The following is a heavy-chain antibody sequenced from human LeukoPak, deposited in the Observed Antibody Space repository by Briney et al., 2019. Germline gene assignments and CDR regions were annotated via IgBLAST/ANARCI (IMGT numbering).Heavy chain of an antibody. D-gene: IGHD1-1*01. J-gene: IGHJ6*03. Sequence: TLSLTCTVSGGSISSGGYYWSWIRQHPGKGLEWIGYIYYSGSTYYNPSLKSRVTISVDTSKNQFSLKLSSVTAADTAVYYCASPPAGNYYYMDVWGKGTTVTVSS. CDR2: IYYSGST. CDR1: GGSISSGGYY. V-gene: IGHV4-31*03. CDR3: ASPPAGNYYYMDV.